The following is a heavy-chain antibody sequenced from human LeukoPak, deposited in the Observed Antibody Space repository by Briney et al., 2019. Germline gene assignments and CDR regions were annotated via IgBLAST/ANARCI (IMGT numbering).Heavy chain of an antibody. D-gene: IGHD4-23*01. J-gene: IGHJ4*02. CDR3: ARNGGNSDYGY. Sequence: SETLSLTCAVSGGSISSSSSICWTWVRQPPGKGPEWIGEIYHSEATNYNPSLKSRVTMLLDKSKNQFSLKLNSVTAADTAVYYCARNGGNSDYGYWGQGTLVTVSA. CDR2: IYHSEAT. V-gene: IGHV4-4*02. CDR1: GGSISSSSSIC.